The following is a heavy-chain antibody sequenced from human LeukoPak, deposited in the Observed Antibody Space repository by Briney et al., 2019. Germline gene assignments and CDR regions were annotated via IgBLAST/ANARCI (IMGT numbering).Heavy chain of an antibody. CDR3: ARDLVTAAWFDP. D-gene: IGHD5-18*01. CDR1: GGSISSYY. Sequence: PSETLSLTCTVSGGSISSYYWSWIRQPPGKGLEWIGYIYYSGSTNYNPSLKSRVTISVDTSKNQFSLKLSSVTAADTAVYYCARDLVTAAWFDPWGQGTLVTVSS. V-gene: IGHV4-59*01. J-gene: IGHJ5*02. CDR2: IYYSGST.